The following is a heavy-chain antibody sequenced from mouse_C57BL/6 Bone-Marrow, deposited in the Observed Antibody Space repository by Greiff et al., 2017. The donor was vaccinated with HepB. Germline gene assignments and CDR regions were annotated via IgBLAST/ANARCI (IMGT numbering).Heavy chain of an antibody. CDR3: ARTREAQFAY. CDR1: GYTFTSYW. Sequence: QVHVKQSGAELVKPGASVKLSCKASGYTFTSYWMHWVKQRPGQGLEWIGMIHPNSGSTNYNEKFKSKATLTVDKSSSTAYMQLSSLTSEDSAVYYCARTREAQFAYWGQGTLVTVSA. V-gene: IGHV1-64*01. CDR2: IHPNSGST. J-gene: IGHJ3*01.